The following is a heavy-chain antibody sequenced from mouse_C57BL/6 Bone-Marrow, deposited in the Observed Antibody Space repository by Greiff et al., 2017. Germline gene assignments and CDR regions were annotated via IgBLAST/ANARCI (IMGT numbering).Heavy chain of an antibody. CDR3: ARSGPLGRSFDY. Sequence: QVQLQQPGAELVKPGASVKMSCKASGYTFTSYWITWVKQRPGQGLEWIGYIYPTSGRTNYNEKFKSKAILTVDTSSNTAYMQLSSLTSEDSAVFYCARSGPLGRSFDYWGQGTTLTGSS. J-gene: IGHJ2*01. V-gene: IGHV1-55*01. D-gene: IGHD4-1*01. CDR1: GYTFTSYW. CDR2: IYPTSGRT.